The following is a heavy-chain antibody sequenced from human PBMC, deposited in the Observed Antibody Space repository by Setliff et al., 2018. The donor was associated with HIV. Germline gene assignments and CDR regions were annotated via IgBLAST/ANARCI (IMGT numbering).Heavy chain of an antibody. V-gene: IGHV1-8*01. J-gene: IGHJ4*02. Sequence: ASVKVSCKASGYTFTSYDVNWVRQAPGQGLEWMGWMNPNSGNTGYAQNFQGRVTMTRNTSISTAYMELTSPRFEDTAVYYCARGSPTAGDYWGQGTQVTVSS. CDR3: ARGSPTAGDY. CDR1: GYTFTSYD. CDR2: MNPNSGNT.